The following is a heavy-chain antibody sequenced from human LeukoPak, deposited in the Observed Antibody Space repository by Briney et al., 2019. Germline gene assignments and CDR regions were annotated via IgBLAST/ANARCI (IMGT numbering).Heavy chain of an antibody. CDR3: AGDSSNYYDSSGYYYEYYYMDV. J-gene: IGHJ6*03. CDR1: GFTFSSYA. V-gene: IGHV3-23*01. D-gene: IGHD3-22*01. CDR2: ISGSGGST. Sequence: GGSLRLSCAASGFTFSSYAMSWVRQAPGKGLEWVSAISGSGGSTYYADSVKGRFTISRDNSKNTLYLQMNSLRAEDTAVYYCAGDSSNYYDSSGYYYEYYYMDVWGKGTTVTVSS.